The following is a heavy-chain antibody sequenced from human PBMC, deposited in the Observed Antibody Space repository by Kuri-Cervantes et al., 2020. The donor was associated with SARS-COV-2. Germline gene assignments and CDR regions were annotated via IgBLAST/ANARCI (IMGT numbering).Heavy chain of an antibody. Sequence: GGSLRLSCAASGFTFSSYSMNWVRQAPGKGLEWVAVISHDGKNKKCIASGKGRFTISRDNSQNTLYLHMESLRSEDTAMYYCAKDRVGVQDFWGQGILVTRLL. CDR3: AKDRVGVQDF. D-gene: IGHD2-21*01. CDR2: ISHDGKNK. J-gene: IGHJ4*02. V-gene: IGHV3-30*18. CDR1: GFTFSSYS.